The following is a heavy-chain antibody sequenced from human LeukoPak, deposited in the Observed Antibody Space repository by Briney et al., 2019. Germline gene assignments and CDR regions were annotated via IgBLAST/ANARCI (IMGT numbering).Heavy chain of an antibody. CDR3: ARKRFGVVIKFDP. V-gene: IGHV4-61*02. CDR1: GGSISSSSYY. J-gene: IGHJ5*02. Sequence: PSETLSLTCTVSGGSISSSSYYWSWIRQPAGKGLEWIGRIYTGGSTNYNPSLKSRVTISVDTSKNQFSLKLSSVTAADTAVYYCARKRFGVVIKFDPWGQGTLVTVSS. CDR2: IYTGGST. D-gene: IGHD3-3*01.